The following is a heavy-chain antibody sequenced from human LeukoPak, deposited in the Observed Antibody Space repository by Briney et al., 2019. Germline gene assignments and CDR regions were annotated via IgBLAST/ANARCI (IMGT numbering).Heavy chain of an antibody. CDR1: GFTFSDYY. CDR3: ASPATYYGSGSYYY. V-gene: IGHV3-11*01. Sequence: PGGSLRLSCAASGFTFSDYYVSWIRQAPGKGLEWVSYISSSGSTIYYADSVKGRFTISRDNAKNSLYLQMNSLRAEDTAVYYCASPATYYGSGSYYYWGQGTLVTVSS. J-gene: IGHJ4*02. D-gene: IGHD3-10*01. CDR2: ISSSGSTI.